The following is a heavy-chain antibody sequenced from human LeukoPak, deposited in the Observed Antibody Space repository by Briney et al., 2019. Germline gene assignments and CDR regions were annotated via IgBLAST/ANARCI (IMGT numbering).Heavy chain of an antibody. CDR3: ARVGTGIHYYYYYMDV. V-gene: IGHV3-20*04. J-gene: IGHJ6*03. CDR1: GFTFDDYG. Sequence: PGGSLRLSCAASGFTFDDYGTSWVRQAPGKGLEWVSGLNWSGASTGYADSVKGRFTISRDNAKNSLYLQMNSLRAEDTALYYCARVGTGIHYYYYYMDVWGKGTTVTVSS. D-gene: IGHD1-14*01. CDR2: LNWSGAST.